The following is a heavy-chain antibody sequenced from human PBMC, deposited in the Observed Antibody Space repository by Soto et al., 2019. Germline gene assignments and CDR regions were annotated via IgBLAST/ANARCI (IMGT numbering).Heavy chain of an antibody. D-gene: IGHD5-12*01. CDR3: PRHLVGNRAY. CDR2: INSDGSST. V-gene: IGHV3-74*01. J-gene: IGHJ1*01. CDR1: GLTFRSYW. Sequence: PWRPLRLPCAASGLTFRSYWRHWISQAPGKGLVWVSRINSDGSSTSYADSVKGRFTLPRDNARTTLYLQMNSLRAEVSSVYDWPRHLVGNRAYGGKGSLDPVSP.